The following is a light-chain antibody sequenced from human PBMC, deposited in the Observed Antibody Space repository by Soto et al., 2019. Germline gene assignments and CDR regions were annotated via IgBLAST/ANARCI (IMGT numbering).Light chain of an antibody. Sequence: QSVLTQPPSASGTPGQRVTISCSGSSSNIGTNSVYWYQQLPGTAPKLLISRNNQRPSGVPDRFSGSKSGTSASLAISGLRSEDEADYYCAAWDDSLTGFYVFGTGTKLTVL. CDR2: RNN. CDR3: AAWDDSLTGFYV. J-gene: IGLJ1*01. V-gene: IGLV1-47*01. CDR1: SSNIGTNS.